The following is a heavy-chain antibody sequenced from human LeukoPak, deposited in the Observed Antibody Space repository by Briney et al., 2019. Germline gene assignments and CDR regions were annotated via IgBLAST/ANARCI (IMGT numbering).Heavy chain of an antibody. Sequence: SETLSLTCAVSGGSISSSNWWSWVRQPPGKGLEWIGEIYHSGSTNYNPSLKSRVTISVDKSKNQFSLKLSSVTAADTAVYYCARDDRGGYYAWFDPWGQGTLVTVSS. D-gene: IGHD3-10*01. CDR2: IYHSGST. CDR3: ARDDRGGYYAWFDP. V-gene: IGHV4-4*02. J-gene: IGHJ5*02. CDR1: GGSISSSNW.